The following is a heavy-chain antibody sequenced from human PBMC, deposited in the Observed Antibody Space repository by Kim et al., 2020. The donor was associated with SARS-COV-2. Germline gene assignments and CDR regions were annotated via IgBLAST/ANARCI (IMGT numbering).Heavy chain of an antibody. D-gene: IGHD6-13*01. V-gene: IGHV3-66*01. CDR2: IYKGGAT. Sequence: GGSLRLSCAASGFTVSSTYMTWIRQAPGKGLEWVSIIYKGGATFYADSVKGRFTTSGDISHNTMYLQMDSLRADDTAVYYCARGGLGTSWYAVWYFDLWG. CDR3: ARGGLGTSWYAVWYFDL. J-gene: IGHJ2*01. CDR1: GFTVSSTY.